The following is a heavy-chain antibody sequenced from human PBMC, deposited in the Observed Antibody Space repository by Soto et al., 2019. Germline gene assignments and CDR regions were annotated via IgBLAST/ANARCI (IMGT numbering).Heavy chain of an antibody. D-gene: IGHD3-22*01. CDR1: GYTLTSDG. J-gene: IGHJ6*02. CDR3: ASFTYYYDSSGYYSQPYYYYGMDV. Sequence: ASVSVSCNDSGYTLTSDGIIWVRPAHGKGLEWMGWISAYNGNTNYAQKLQGRVTMTTDTSTSTAYMELRSLRSDDTAVYYCASFTYYYDSSGYYSQPYYYYGMDVWGQGTTVTVSS. CDR2: ISAYNGNT. V-gene: IGHV1-18*01.